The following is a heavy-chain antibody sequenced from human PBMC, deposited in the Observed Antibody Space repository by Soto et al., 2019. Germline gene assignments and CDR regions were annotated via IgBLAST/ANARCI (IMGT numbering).Heavy chain of an antibody. CDR3: ARATDYDSSGYYYGGYFDY. CDR1: GFTFSSYS. V-gene: IGHV3-21*01. CDR2: ISSSSSYI. D-gene: IGHD3-22*01. J-gene: IGHJ4*02. Sequence: GGSLRLSCAASGFTFSSYSMNWVRQAPGKGLEWVSSISSSSSYIYYADSVKGRFTISRDNAKNSLYLQMNSLRAEDTAVYYCARATDYDSSGYYYGGYFDYWGQGTLVTVS.